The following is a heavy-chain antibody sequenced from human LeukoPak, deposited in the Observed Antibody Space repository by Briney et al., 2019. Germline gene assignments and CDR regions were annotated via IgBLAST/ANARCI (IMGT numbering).Heavy chain of an antibody. Sequence: SETLSLTCAVYGGSFSGYYWSWIRQPPGKGLEWIGEINHSGSTNYNPSLKSRVTISVDTSKNQFSLKLSSVTAADTAVYYCARHPRTGDIYFDYWGQGTLVTVSS. V-gene: IGHV4-34*01. CDR3: ARHPRTGDIYFDY. CDR2: INHSGST. CDR1: GGSFSGYY. D-gene: IGHD3-9*01. J-gene: IGHJ4*02.